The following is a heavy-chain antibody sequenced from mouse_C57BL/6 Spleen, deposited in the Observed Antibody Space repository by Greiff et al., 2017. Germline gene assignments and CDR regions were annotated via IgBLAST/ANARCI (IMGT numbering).Heavy chain of an antibody. Sequence: EVKLLESGGDLVKPGGSLKLSCAASGFTFSSYGMSWVRQTPDKRLEWVATISSGGSYTYYPDSVKGRFTISRDNAKNTLYLQMSSLKSEDTAMYYCARLLYYGNYFDYWGQGTTLTVSS. J-gene: IGHJ2*01. CDR2: ISSGGSYT. D-gene: IGHD2-1*01. V-gene: IGHV5-6*01. CDR1: GFTFSSYG. CDR3: ARLLYYGNYFDY.